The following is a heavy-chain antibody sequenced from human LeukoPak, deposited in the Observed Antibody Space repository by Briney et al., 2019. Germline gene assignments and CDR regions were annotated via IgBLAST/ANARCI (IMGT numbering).Heavy chain of an antibody. Sequence: HPGGSLRLSCAASGFTFSSYAMHWVRQAPGKGLEWVAVISYDGSNKYYADSVKGRFTTSRDNSKNTLYLQMNSLRAEDTAVYYCARDKDYGGRGRFDYWGQGTLVTVSS. D-gene: IGHD4-23*01. J-gene: IGHJ4*02. V-gene: IGHV3-30-3*01. CDR1: GFTFSSYA. CDR3: ARDKDYGGRGRFDY. CDR2: ISYDGSNK.